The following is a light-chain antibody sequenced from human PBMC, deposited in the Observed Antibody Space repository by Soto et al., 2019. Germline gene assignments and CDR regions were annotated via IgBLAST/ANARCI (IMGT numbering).Light chain of an antibody. CDR1: QSGSSN. CDR3: QQYGSSPRT. J-gene: IGKJ1*01. Sequence: EVVMTQSPATLSVSPGERATLSCRASQSGSSNLAWYQQKPGQAPRLLIYGAFTRATGIPARFSGSGSGTEFTLTISRLEPEDFAVYYCQQYGSSPRTFGQGTKVDIK. V-gene: IGKV3-15*01. CDR2: GAF.